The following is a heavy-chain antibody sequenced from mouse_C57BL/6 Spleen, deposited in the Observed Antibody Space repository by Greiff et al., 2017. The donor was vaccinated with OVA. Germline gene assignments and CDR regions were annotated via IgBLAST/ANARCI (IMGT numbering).Heavy chain of an antibody. CDR2: ISSGGSYT. J-gene: IGHJ3*01. V-gene: IGHV5-6*01. Sequence: EVNVVESGGDLVKPGGSLKLSCAASGFTFSSYGMSWVRQTPDKRLEWVATISSGGSYTYYPDSVKGRFTISRDNAKNTLYLQMSSLKSEDTAMYYCGRQGDGGWEDAYWGQGTLVTVSA. CDR1: GFTFSSYG. D-gene: IGHD2-3*01. CDR3: GRQGDGGWEDAY.